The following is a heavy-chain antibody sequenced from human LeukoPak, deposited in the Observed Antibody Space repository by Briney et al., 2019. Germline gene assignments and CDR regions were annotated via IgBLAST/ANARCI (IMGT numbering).Heavy chain of an antibody. CDR3: TRRLDD. V-gene: IGHV3-7*01. J-gene: IGHJ4*02. Sequence: GGSLRLSCAAPGFSFNSDWMDWVRQAPGKGLEWVANIKHDGSEKNCLDSVKGRFTISRDNAQNSLYLQMNGLRVEDSAVYYCTRRLDDWGQGTLVTVSS. CDR2: IKHDGSEK. CDR1: GFSFNSDW. D-gene: IGHD3-16*01.